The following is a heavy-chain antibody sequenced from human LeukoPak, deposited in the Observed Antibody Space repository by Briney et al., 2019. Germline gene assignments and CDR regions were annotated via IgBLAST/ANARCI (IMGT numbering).Heavy chain of an antibody. Sequence: PSETLSLTCTVSGGSISSGSYYWSWIRQPAGKGLEWIGRIYTSGRTNYNPSLKSRVTISVDTSKNQFSLKLSSVTAADTAVYYCASGITIFGVVGGPAFWGQGTLVTVSS. CDR3: ASGITIFGVVGGPAF. CDR1: GGSISSGSYY. CDR2: IYTSGRT. V-gene: IGHV4-61*02. J-gene: IGHJ4*02. D-gene: IGHD3-3*01.